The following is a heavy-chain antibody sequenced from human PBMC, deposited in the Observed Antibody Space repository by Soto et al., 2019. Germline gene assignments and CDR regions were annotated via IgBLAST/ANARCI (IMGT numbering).Heavy chain of an antibody. CDR1: GYTLTELS. CDR3: ATETPRGEYDFYYFDY. Sequence: ASVKVSCKVSGYTLTELSMHWVRQAPGKGLEWMGGFDPEDGETIYAQKFQGRVTMTEDTSTDTAYMELSSLRSEDTAVYYCATETPRGEYDFYYFDYWGQGTLVTVSS. CDR2: FDPEDGET. D-gene: IGHD3-3*01. V-gene: IGHV1-24*01. J-gene: IGHJ4*02.